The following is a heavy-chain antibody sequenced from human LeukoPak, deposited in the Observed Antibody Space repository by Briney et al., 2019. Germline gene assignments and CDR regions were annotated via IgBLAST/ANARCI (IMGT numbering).Heavy chain of an antibody. Sequence: GSLILSSAASGFTVSSNCMNCFRHAPGKGLEWVSVIDSGDRTYYADSVKGRFTISRDNSKNTLYLKMNSLRAEDTAVYYCARDRRVRGVMWNSKSDGFDIWGHGTMVTVSS. J-gene: IGHJ3*02. D-gene: IGHD3-10*01. CDR2: IDSGDRT. CDR1: GFTVSSNC. V-gene: IGHV3-66*01. CDR3: ARDRRVRGVMWNSKSDGFDI.